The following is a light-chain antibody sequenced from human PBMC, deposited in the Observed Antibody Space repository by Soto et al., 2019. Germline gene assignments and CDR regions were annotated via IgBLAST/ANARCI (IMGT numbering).Light chain of an antibody. CDR3: QQLNSYPPVT. CDR1: QGISSY. CDR2: AAS. J-gene: IGKJ4*01. Sequence: DIQLTQSPSFLSASVGDRVTITCRASQGISSYLAWYQQKPGKAPKLLIYAASTLQSGVPSRFSGSGSGTEFTLPISSPQPEDFGTYYRQQLNSYPPVTFGGGTKVEIK. V-gene: IGKV1-9*01.